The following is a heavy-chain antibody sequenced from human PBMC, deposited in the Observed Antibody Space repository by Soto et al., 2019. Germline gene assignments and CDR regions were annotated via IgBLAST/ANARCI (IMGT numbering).Heavy chain of an antibody. V-gene: IGHV3-21*06. D-gene: IGHD6-13*01. Sequence: VGSLRLSCAASGFTFTSYTMNWVSQAPGKGLEWVSSISSSSDCIYYADSMKGRVTISRDNAKNSLFLDMNSLTGEDTAVYYCARARVYATGPLDFWGQGTLVTVS. CDR2: ISSSSDCI. J-gene: IGHJ4*02. CDR1: GFTFTSYT. CDR3: ARARVYATGPLDF.